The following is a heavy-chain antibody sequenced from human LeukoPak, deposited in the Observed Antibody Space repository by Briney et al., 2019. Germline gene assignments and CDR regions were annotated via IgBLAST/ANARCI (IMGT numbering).Heavy chain of an antibody. CDR2: ISGSGGST. V-gene: IGHV3-23*01. J-gene: IGHJ4*02. CDR3: AKETELTVSALFDH. CDR1: GFTFNNYA. Sequence: GESLRLSCAASGFTFNNYAMSWARQAPGKGLEWVSAISGSGGSTFYADSVKGRFTISRDSSKNTLLLQLNSLRAEDTAVYYCAKETELTVSALFDHWGQGTLVTVSS. D-gene: IGHD2-21*02.